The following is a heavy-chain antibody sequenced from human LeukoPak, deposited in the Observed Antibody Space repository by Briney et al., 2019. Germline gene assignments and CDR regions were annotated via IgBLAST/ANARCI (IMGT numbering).Heavy chain of an antibody. Sequence: SETLSLTCAVYGGSSSGYYWSWIRQPPGKGLEWIGEINHSGSTNYNPSLKSRVTISVDTSKNQFSLKLSSVTAADTAVYYCASEHIVVVTATNYFDYWGQGTLVTVSS. CDR2: INHSGST. V-gene: IGHV4-34*01. CDR3: ASEHIVVVTATNYFDY. J-gene: IGHJ4*02. CDR1: GGSSSGYY. D-gene: IGHD2-21*02.